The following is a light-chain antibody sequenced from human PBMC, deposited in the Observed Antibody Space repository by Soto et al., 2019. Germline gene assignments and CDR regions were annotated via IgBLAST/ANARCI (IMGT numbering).Light chain of an antibody. CDR3: QQRSNWPRLT. Sequence: EIVLTQSPATLSLSPGERATLSCRASQSVSSYLAWYQQKPGQAPRLLIYDASNRATGIPARFSGSGSGTDFTLTISSLEPEDLAVYYCQQRSNWPRLTFGGGTKVELK. V-gene: IGKV3-11*01. CDR1: QSVSSY. J-gene: IGKJ4*01. CDR2: DAS.